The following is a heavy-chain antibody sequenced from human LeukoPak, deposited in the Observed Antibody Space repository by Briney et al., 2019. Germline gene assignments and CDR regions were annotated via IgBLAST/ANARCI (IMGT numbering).Heavy chain of an antibody. CDR3: SIPGTVTTPYSAFDI. D-gene: IGHD4-17*01. CDR2: ISGDGGSK. CDR1: GFTFDDYA. Sequence: GGSLRLSCAASGFTFDDYAMHWVRQAPGKGLEWVSLISGDGGSKYYADSVKGRFTISKDNSKNSLLMQSNSLATEDTALYYCSIPGTVTTPYSAFDIWGKGTMVTVSS. J-gene: IGHJ3*02. V-gene: IGHV3-43*02.